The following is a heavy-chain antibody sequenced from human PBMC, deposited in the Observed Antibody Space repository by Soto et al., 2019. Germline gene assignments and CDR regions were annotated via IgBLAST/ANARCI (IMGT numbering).Heavy chain of an antibody. CDR2: IYNSGST. Sequence: SETLSLTCTVSGGSISIYYWSWIRHPPGKGLEWIGYIYNSGSTNYNPSLKRRVSISIDTSMNQFSLNLNSVTAVDTAVYYCARAEFRSRSLHYYYGLDVWGQGTTVTVSS. V-gene: IGHV4-59*01. CDR3: ARAEFRSRSLHYYYGLDV. J-gene: IGHJ6*02. D-gene: IGHD3-10*01. CDR1: GGSISIYY.